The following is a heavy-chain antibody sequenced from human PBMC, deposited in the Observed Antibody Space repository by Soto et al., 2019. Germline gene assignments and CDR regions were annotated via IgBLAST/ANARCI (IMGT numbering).Heavy chain of an antibody. CDR1: GGSFSGYY. V-gene: IGHV4-34*01. J-gene: IGHJ6*02. D-gene: IGHD4-4*01. CDR3: ARQTVTPPSRKNGMDV. CDR2: INHSGST. Sequence: SETLSLTCAVYGGSFSGYYWSWIRQPPGKGLEWIGEINHSGSTNYNPSLKSRVTISVDTSKNQFSLKLSSVTAADTAVYYCARQTVTPPSRKNGMDVWGQGTTVTVSS.